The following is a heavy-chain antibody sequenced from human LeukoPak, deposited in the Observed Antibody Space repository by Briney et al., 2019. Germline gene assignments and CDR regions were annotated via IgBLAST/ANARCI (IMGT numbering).Heavy chain of an antibody. D-gene: IGHD6-6*01. Sequence: SETLSLTCTVSGGSISSYYWSWIRQPPGKGLEWIGYIYYSGSTNYNPSLKSRVTISVDTSKNQFSLKLSSVTAADTAVYYCARDLDAGSSSGWFDPWGQGTLVTVSS. J-gene: IGHJ5*02. CDR3: ARDLDAGSSSGWFDP. CDR1: GGSISSYY. CDR2: IYYSGST. V-gene: IGHV4-59*01.